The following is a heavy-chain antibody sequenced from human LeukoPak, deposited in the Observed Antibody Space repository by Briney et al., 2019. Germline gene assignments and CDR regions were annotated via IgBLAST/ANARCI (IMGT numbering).Heavy chain of an antibody. D-gene: IGHD6-19*01. CDR2: IFYSGSP. V-gene: IGHV4-39*07. Sequence: SETLALTRTVSGDPNSSRSYYWGSIRQPPGKGLEWIESIFYSGSPYSNPSLKSRITISLDTSQNQFSLELRSVTRAGTAVHYCARDKEWLAHFEYWGQGNLGTVSS. CDR1: GDPNSSRSYY. J-gene: IGHJ4*02. CDR3: ARDKEWLAHFEY.